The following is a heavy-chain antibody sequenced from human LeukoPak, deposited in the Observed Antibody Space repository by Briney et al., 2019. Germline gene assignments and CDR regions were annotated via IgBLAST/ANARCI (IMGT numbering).Heavy chain of an antibody. CDR2: IKHDGSEK. CDR1: GFTLSRYW. D-gene: IGHD3-10*01. Sequence: QAGGSLRLSCAASGFTLSRYWTSWVRQAPGEGLEWVANIKHDGSEKYYVDSVKGRFTISRDNAKNSLYLQMNSLRGEDTAVYYCARDRDYYNYFEYWGQGTLVTVSS. V-gene: IGHV3-7*04. CDR3: ARDRDYYNYFEY. J-gene: IGHJ4*02.